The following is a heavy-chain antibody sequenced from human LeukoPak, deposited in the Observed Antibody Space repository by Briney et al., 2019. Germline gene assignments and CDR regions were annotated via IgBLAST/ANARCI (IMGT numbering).Heavy chain of an antibody. CDR2: INHSGST. J-gene: IGHJ4*02. Sequence: PSETLSLTCAVYGGSFSGYYWSWIRQPPGKGLEWIGEINHSGSTNYNPSLKSRVTISVDTSKNQFSLKLSSVTAADTAVYYCARGYNYGYYFDYWGQGTLVTVSS. CDR1: GGSFSGYY. V-gene: IGHV4-34*01. D-gene: IGHD5-18*01. CDR3: ARGYNYGYYFDY.